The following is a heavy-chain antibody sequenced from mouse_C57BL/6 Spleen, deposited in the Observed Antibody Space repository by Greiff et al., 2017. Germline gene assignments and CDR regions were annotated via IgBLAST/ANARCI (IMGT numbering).Heavy chain of an antibody. CDR3: ARSMGYSNYYFDY. CDR2: IDPSDSYT. V-gene: IGHV1-69*01. D-gene: IGHD2-5*01. Sequence: QVQLQQPGAELVMPGASVKLSCKASGYTFTSYWMHWVKQRPGQGLEWIGEIDPSDSYTNYNQKFKGKSTLTVDKSSSTAYMQLSSLTSEDSAVYYCARSMGYSNYYFDYWGQGTTLTVSS. J-gene: IGHJ2*01. CDR1: GYTFTSYW.